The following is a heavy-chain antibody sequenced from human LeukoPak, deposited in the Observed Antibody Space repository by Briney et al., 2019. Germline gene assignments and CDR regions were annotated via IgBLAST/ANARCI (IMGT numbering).Heavy chain of an antibody. J-gene: IGHJ4*02. D-gene: IGHD3-3*01. CDR1: GFIFSDYS. Sequence: PGGSLRLSCAASGFIFSDYSMGWVRQAPGKGLEWVSAISGSGGSTYYADSVKGRFTISRDNSKNTLYLQMNSLRAEDTAVYYCAKDLGRSYDFWSGYPLVFRGQGTLVTVSS. CDR2: ISGSGGST. CDR3: AKDLGRSYDFWSGYPLVF. V-gene: IGHV3-23*01.